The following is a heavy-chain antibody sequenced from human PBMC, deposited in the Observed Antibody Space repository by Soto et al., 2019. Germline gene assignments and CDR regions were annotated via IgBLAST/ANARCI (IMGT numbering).Heavy chain of an antibody. CDR3: TKALYCSSTSCYSGGDTFHI. Sequence: EEQLLESGGGSVQPGGSLRLSCTASGFNFRNYAMSWVRQAPGKGLEWVSIISSNGESTYHIGATYYADSVRGRFTISRDNSKNTLSLQMNSLRAEDTAVYFCTKALYCSSTSCYSGGDTFHIWGQGTMVTVS. CDR1: GFNFRNYA. CDR2: ISSNGESTYHIGAT. J-gene: IGHJ3*02. D-gene: IGHD2-2*01. V-gene: IGHV3-23*01.